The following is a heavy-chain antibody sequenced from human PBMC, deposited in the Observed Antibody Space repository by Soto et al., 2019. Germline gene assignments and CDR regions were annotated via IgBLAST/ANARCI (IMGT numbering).Heavy chain of an antibody. Sequence: SETLSLTCAVYGGSFSGYYWSWIRQPPGKGLEWIGEINHSGSTNYNPSLKSRVTISVDTSKNQFSLKLSSVTAADTAVYYCARKTSIAAAGGVSYYFDYWGQGTLVTVSS. J-gene: IGHJ4*02. CDR2: INHSGST. CDR1: GGSFSGYY. D-gene: IGHD6-13*01. V-gene: IGHV4-34*01. CDR3: ARKTSIAAAGGVSYYFDY.